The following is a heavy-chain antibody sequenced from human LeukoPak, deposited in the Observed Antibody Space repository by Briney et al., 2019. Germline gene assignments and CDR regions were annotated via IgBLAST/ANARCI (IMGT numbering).Heavy chain of an antibody. CDR1: GFSLNSYW. CDR2: ISVDGRST. CDR3: AREGYSTGWYFFDN. Sequence: PGRSLRLSCEAYGFSLNSYWMPWVRQAPGEGPVWVSRISVDGRSTAYADSVQGRFTISRDNAKNTLYLGMNSLRADDTAVYYCAREGYSTGWYFFDNWGRGTRVTVSS. J-gene: IGHJ4*02. V-gene: IGHV3-74*03. D-gene: IGHD6-13*01.